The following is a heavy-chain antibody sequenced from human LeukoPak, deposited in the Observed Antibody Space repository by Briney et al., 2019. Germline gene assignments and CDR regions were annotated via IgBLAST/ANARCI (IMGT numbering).Heavy chain of an antibody. Sequence: VASVKVSCKASGYTFTGYYMHWVRQAPGQGLEWMGWINPNSGGTNYAQKFQGRVTMTRDTSISTAYMELSRLRSDDTAVYYCARDLSGGWFGSPYYMDVWGKGTTVTISS. CDR1: GYTFTGYY. D-gene: IGHD3-10*01. CDR3: ARDLSGGWFGSPYYMDV. J-gene: IGHJ6*03. V-gene: IGHV1-2*02. CDR2: INPNSGGT.